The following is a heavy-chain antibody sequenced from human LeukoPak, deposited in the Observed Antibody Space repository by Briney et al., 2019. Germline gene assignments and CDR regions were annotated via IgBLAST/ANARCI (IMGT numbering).Heavy chain of an antibody. CDR2: IIPIFGTA. V-gene: IGHV1-69*13. D-gene: IGHD3-9*01. J-gene: IGHJ4*02. CDR1: GGTFSSYA. Sequence: GASVKVSCKASGGTFSSYAISWVRQAPGQGLEWMGRIIPIFGTANYAQKFQGRVTITADESTSTAYMELSSLSSEDTAVYYCARVSTYHDSLTGYYEPFAYWGQGTVVAVSS. CDR3: ARVSTYHDSLTGYYEPFAY.